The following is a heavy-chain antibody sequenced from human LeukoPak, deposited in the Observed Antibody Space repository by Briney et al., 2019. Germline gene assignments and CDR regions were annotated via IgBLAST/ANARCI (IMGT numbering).Heavy chain of an antibody. CDR2: IYVDGRTT. CDR3: AREGLMGELLDYYFDY. CDR1: GFTFSNYW. Sequence: PGGSLGLSCVASGFTFSNYWMHWVRQPPGKGLVWVSRIYVDGRTTNYADPVKGRFTISRDNSKNTLYLQMNSLRAEDTAVYYCAREGLMGELLDYYFDYWGQGTLVTVSS. D-gene: IGHD1-26*01. J-gene: IGHJ4*02. V-gene: IGHV3-74*01.